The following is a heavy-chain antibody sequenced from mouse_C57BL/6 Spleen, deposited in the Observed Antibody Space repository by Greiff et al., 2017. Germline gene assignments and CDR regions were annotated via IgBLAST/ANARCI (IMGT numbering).Heavy chain of an antibody. CDR2: IYPGDGDT. D-gene: IGHD2-4*01. J-gene: IGHJ1*03. V-gene: IGHV1-80*01. Sequence: QVQLQQSGAELVKPGASVKISCKASGYAFSSYWMNWVKQRPGKGLEWIGQIYPGDGDTNYNGKFTGKATLTADKSSSPAYMQLSSMTSEDSAVYFCARWGYDDYDGGYWYFDGWGTGTTVTVSS. CDR3: ARWGYDDYDGGYWYFDG. CDR1: GYAFSSYW.